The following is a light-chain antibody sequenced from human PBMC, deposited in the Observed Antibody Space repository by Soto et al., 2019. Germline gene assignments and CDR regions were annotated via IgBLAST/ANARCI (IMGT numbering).Light chain of an antibody. CDR1: QSISTS. CDR2: GAS. CDR3: QQYNDWPGGT. Sequence: EIVLTQSPGTLSLSPGERATLNCRASQSISTSSLAWYRQKPGQAPRLLIYGASTRATGIPARFSGSGSGRDFKLTISSLQSEDFAVYYCQQYNDWPGGTFGQGTKVDIK. J-gene: IGKJ1*01. V-gene: IGKV3-15*01.